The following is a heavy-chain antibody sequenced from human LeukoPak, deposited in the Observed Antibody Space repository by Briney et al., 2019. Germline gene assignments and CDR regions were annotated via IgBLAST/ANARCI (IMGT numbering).Heavy chain of an antibody. J-gene: IGHJ4*02. V-gene: IGHV4-31*03. CDR3: ARETSSSSKAYYFDY. CDR1: GGSISSGGYY. Sequence: TLSLTCTVSGGSISSGGYYWSWIRQHPGKGLEWIGYIYYSGSTYYNPSLKSRVTISVDTSKNQFSLKLSSVTAADTAVYYCARETSSSSKAYYFDYWGQGTLVTVSS. D-gene: IGHD6-6*01. CDR2: IYYSGST.